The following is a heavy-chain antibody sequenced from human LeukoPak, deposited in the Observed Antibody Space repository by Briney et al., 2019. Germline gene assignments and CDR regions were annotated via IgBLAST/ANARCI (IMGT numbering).Heavy chain of an antibody. Sequence: PSETLSLTCAVYGGSFSGYYWSWIRQPPGKGLEWIGEINHSGSTNYNPSLKSRVTISVDTSKNQFSLKLSSVTAADTAVYYCARQAGGGSYYVDYWGQGTLVTVSS. V-gene: IGHV4-34*01. CDR1: GGSFSGYY. CDR3: ARQAGGGSYYVDY. CDR2: INHSGST. D-gene: IGHD1-26*01. J-gene: IGHJ4*02.